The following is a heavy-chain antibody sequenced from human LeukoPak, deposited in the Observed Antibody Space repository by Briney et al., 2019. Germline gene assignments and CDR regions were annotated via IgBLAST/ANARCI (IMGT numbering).Heavy chain of an antibody. V-gene: IGHV4-34*01. CDR3: ASGGEINAFDI. D-gene: IGHD3-10*01. CDR2: INHSGST. Sequence: SETLSLTCAVYGGSFSGYYWGWIRQPPGKGLEWIGEINHSGSTNYNPSLKSRVTISVDTSKNQFSLKLSSVTAADTAVYYCASGGEINAFDIWGQGTMVTVSS. J-gene: IGHJ3*02. CDR1: GGSFSGYY.